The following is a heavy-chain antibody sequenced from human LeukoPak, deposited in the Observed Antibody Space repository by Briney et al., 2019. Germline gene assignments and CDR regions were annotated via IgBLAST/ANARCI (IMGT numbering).Heavy chain of an antibody. Sequence: PGGSLRLSCAASGFTFSSYAMSWVRQAPGKGLEWVSAISGSSSYIYYADSVKGRFTISRDNAKNSLYLQMNSLRAEGTAVYYCAVTVGFGELSDAFDIWGQGTMVTVSS. V-gene: IGHV3-21*01. D-gene: IGHD3-10*01. CDR2: ISGSSSYI. CDR1: GFTFSSYA. J-gene: IGHJ3*02. CDR3: AVTVGFGELSDAFDI.